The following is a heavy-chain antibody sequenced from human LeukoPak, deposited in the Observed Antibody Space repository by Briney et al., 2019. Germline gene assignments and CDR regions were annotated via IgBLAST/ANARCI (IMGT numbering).Heavy chain of an antibody. CDR3: AREQGLTGYFDF. V-gene: IGHV1-46*01. CDR2: INPSGGST. CDR1: GYSFTNYY. D-gene: IGHD3-9*01. Sequence: ASVKLSCKSSGYSFTNYYIHWVRQAPGQGLEWMGIINPSGGSTHYAQKFQGRVTVTRDTSTGTPYMSLSSLRSEDTAVYYCAREQGLTGYFDFWGQGTLVTVSS. J-gene: IGHJ4*02.